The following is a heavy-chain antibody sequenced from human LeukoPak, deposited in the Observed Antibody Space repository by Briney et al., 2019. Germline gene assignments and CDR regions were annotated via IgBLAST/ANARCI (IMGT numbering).Heavy chain of an antibody. CDR3: ARGRYYDILTGSTHYYFDY. J-gene: IGHJ4*02. CDR2: INHSGST. CDR1: GGSFSGYY. V-gene: IGHV4-34*01. D-gene: IGHD3-9*01. Sequence: SETLSLTCAVYGGSFSGYYWSWIRQPPGKALEWIGEINHSGSTNYNPSLKSRVTISVDTSKSQFSLKLSSVTAADTAVYYCARGRYYDILTGSTHYYFDYWGQGTLVTVSS.